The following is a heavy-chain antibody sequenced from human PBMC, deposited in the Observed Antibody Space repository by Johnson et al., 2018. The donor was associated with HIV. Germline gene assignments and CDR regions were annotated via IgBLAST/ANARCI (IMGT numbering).Heavy chain of an antibody. J-gene: IGHJ3*02. Sequence: VQLVESGGGLVQPGGSLRLSCAVSGFIFSNYWMEWVRQAPGKGLVWVSRIKSDGSSTTYADSVKGRFIISRDNAKNTLYLEMKSLRVDDMAVYYCVRDEYAFHIWGQGTMVTVSS. CDR2: IKSDGSST. V-gene: IGHV3-74*01. CDR3: VRDEYAFHI. CDR1: GFIFSNYW.